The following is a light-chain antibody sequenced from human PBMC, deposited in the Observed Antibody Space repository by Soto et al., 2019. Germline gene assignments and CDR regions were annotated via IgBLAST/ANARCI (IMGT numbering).Light chain of an antibody. CDR2: NAA. CDR1: QRIDTS. J-gene: IGKJ3*01. Sequence: EIVMTQSPATLSVSPGERATLSCRASQRIDTSLAWYQQRPGQAPRLLLYNAATRATGIPARFSGRGFGTEFTLTISSLQFEDFALYYCQQYYKWPPFTFGPGTKVDI. V-gene: IGKV3-15*01. CDR3: QQYYKWPPFT.